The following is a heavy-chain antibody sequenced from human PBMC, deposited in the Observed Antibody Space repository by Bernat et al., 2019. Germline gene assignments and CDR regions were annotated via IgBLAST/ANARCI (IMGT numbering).Heavy chain of an antibody. V-gene: IGHV1-69*06. CDR1: GGTFSSYA. CDR2: IIPIFGTA. D-gene: IGHD6-19*01. Sequence: QVQLVQSGAEVKKPGSSVKVSCKASGGTFSSYAISWVRQAPGQGLEWMGGIIPIFGTANYAQKFQGRVTITADKSTSTAYMELSSLRSEDTAVYYCATTTGYSRGLGYYFDYWGQGTLVTVSS. J-gene: IGHJ4*02. CDR3: ATTTGYSRGLGYYFDY.